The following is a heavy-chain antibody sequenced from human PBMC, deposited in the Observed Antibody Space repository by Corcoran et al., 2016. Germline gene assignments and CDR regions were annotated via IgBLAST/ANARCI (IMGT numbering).Heavy chain of an antibody. CDR2: ISSSSSYI. J-gene: IGHJ3*02. D-gene: IGHD3-22*01. V-gene: IGHV3-21*01. CDR1: GFTFSSYS. Sequence: EVQLVESGGGLVKPGGSLRLSCAASGFTFSSYSMNWVRQAPGTGLEWVSSISSSSSYIYYADSVKGRFTISRDNAKNSLYLQMNSLRAEDTAVYYCAREGGYYDSSGYTDAFDIWGQGTMVTVSS. CDR3: AREGGYYDSSGYTDAFDI.